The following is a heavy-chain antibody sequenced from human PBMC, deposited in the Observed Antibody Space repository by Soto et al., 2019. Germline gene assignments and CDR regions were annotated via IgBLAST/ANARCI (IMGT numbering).Heavy chain of an antibody. J-gene: IGHJ4*02. CDR1: GGSISSFY. Sequence: SETLSLTCTVAGGSISSFYWSWVRQPAGKGLEWIGRIYSSGTTNYNPSLKSRVTMSVDTSTDQFPLKLTSVTAADTAVYFCARGPFSGGDCYFGVWGQGTQVTVPQ. CDR2: IYSSGTT. D-gene: IGHD2-21*02. V-gene: IGHV4-4*07. CDR3: ARGPFSGGDCYFGV.